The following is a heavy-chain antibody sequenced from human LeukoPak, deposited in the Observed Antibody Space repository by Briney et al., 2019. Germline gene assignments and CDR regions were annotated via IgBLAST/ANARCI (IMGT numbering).Heavy chain of an antibody. V-gene: IGHV1-46*01. CDR1: GYTFTSYY. Sequence: ASVTVSCKASGYTFTSYYIHWVRQAPGQGLEWMGIINPRGGSTTYAQKFQGRVTMTRDTSTSTVYMDLSSLRSEDTAVYYCARANSGYLDAFDIWGQGTKVTVSS. CDR2: INPRGGST. D-gene: IGHD5-12*01. CDR3: ARANSGYLDAFDI. J-gene: IGHJ3*02.